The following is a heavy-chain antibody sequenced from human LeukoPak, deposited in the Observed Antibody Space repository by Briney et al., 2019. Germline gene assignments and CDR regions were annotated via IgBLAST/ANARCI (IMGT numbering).Heavy chain of an antibody. D-gene: IGHD5-24*01. J-gene: IGHJ4*02. CDR2: INPNSGGT. V-gene: IGHV1-2*02. CDR1: GYTFTDYY. Sequence: ASVKVSCKASGYTFTDYYMNWVRQAPGQGPEWMGWINPNSGGTNYAQKFQGRVTMTRDTSISTSYMELSRLTSDDTAVYSCARGWLDGNQGALGYWGQGTLVTVSS. CDR3: ARGWLDGNQGALGY.